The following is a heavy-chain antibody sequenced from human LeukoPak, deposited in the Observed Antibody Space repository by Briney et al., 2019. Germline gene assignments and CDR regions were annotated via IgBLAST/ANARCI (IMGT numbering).Heavy chain of an antibody. CDR3: AKEVYGSGSIEIDY. CDR2: IPFDGSDE. Sequence: PGGSLRLSCEVSGFRLTTYGTHWVRQAPGKGLEWVAYIPFDGSDEYYVDSVKGRFSISRDNSKNTLFLQMNSLRAEDTAVYYCAKEVYGSGSIEIDYWGQGTLVTVSS. CDR1: GFRLTTYG. J-gene: IGHJ4*02. D-gene: IGHD3-10*01. V-gene: IGHV3-30*02.